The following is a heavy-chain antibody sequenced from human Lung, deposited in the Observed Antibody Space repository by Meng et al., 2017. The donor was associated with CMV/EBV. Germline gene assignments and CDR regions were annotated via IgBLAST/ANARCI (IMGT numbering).Heavy chain of an antibody. Sequence: GLCNPRATLSLTLSVSGGPIRTSSHYVGRIRQPPGKGLEWIGNIYYRWLTSYNPSLKSRVTISVDTSKNQFSLKLSSVTAADTAVFYCARVWANGEGWFDPWGQGTLVTVSS. CDR2: IYYRWLT. CDR3: ARVWANGEGWFDP. V-gene: IGHV4-39*07. CDR1: GGPIRTSSHY. D-gene: IGHD2-8*01. J-gene: IGHJ5*02.